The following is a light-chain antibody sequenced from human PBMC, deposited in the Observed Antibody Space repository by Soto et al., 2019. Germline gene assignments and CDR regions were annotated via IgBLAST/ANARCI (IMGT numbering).Light chain of an antibody. V-gene: IGKV3-20*01. CDR2: GAS. CDR1: QSVSTY. Sequence: EIVLTQSPGTLSLFPGERATLSCRASQSVSTYLAWYQQKPGQAPRLLIYGASNRATGFPDRFSGSGSGTDFTLTISRLEPEDFAVYYCQQYGTSPRMFGQGTKVEI. J-gene: IGKJ1*01. CDR3: QQYGTSPRM.